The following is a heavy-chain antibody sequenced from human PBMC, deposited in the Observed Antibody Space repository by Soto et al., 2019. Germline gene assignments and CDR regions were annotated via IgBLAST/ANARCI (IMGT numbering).Heavy chain of an antibody. CDR1: GFIFSDYS. V-gene: IGHV3-21*01. Sequence: GGSLRLSCAATGFIFSDYSMNWVRQAPGKGLEWVSSISGSRGYIYYGDSVKGRFTISRDNAKNSVVLQMNNLRAEDTAVYYCARDWAAALDYWGPGTLVTVSS. CDR3: ARDWAAALDY. D-gene: IGHD6-13*01. CDR2: ISGSRGYI. J-gene: IGHJ4*02.